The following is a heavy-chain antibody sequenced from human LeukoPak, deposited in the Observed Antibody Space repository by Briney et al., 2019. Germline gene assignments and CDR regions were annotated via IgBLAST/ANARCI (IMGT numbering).Heavy chain of an antibody. CDR1: GFTFSSYS. Sequence: GGSLRLSCAASGFTFSSYSMNWVRQAPGKGLEWVSSISSSRSYIYYADSVKGRFTISRDNAKNSLYLQMNSLRAEDTAVYYCARGAIAAAGKAYLDYWGQGTLVTVSS. V-gene: IGHV3-21*01. CDR2: ISSSRSYI. CDR3: ARGAIAAAGKAYLDY. D-gene: IGHD6-13*01. J-gene: IGHJ4*02.